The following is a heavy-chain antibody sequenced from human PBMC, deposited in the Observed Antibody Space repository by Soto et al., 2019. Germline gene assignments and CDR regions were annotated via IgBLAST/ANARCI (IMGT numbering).Heavy chain of an antibody. CDR2: IKEDGSEK. CDR1: GFTFGDFW. Sequence: EVQLVESGGGLVQPGGSLTLSCAASGFTFGDFWMNWVRQAPGKGLEWVANIKEDGSEKYFLDSVKGRFTISRDNAKNSLYLQINSLRAEDTGVYYCARDLGRTAAGYYYYDAMDVW. V-gene: IGHV3-7*01. J-gene: IGHJ6*01. D-gene: IGHD2-2*01. CDR3: ARDLGRTAAGYYYYDAMDV.